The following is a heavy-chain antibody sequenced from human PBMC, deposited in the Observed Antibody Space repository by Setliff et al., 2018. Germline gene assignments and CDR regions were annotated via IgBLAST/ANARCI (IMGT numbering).Heavy chain of an antibody. CDR1: GFTFNTFA. V-gene: IGHV3-30*09. D-gene: IGHD3-10*01. CDR2: ISSDGTTK. J-gene: IGHJ4*02. CDR3: ARGFRKYYPDH. Sequence: PGESLKLSCAASGFTFNTFAMHWIRQAPGKGLEWVAVISSDGTTKHYAETVKGRFVISRDNSANTLFAQMSGLSTEDTALYYCARGFRKYYPDHWGQGTRVTVSS.